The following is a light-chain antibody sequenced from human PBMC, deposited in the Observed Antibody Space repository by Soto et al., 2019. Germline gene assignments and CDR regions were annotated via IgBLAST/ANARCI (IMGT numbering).Light chain of an antibody. CDR3: TSYTGSIDVKV. CDR1: SSDVGAYNY. CDR2: EVD. V-gene: IGLV2-8*01. Sequence: QSALTQPPSASGSPGQSVTISCTGTSSDVGAYNYVSWYQQHPGKAPKLIIYEVDKRPSGVPGRFSGSKSGNTASLTVSGLQAEDEADYYCTSYTGSIDVKVFGGGTKVTVL. J-gene: IGLJ2*01.